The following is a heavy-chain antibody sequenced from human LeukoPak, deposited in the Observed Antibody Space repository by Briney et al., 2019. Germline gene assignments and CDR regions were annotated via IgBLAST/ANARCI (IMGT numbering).Heavy chain of an antibody. J-gene: IGHJ4*02. CDR1: GGSSSSYY. V-gene: IGHV4-59*08. Sequence: SETLSLTCTISGGSSSSYYWSWIRQPPGKGLEWIGYIHYSGSTNYNPSLKSRATISLDTSKNQVSLRLSYVTATDTAVYYCARRASGSYPDYFDYWGQGTLVTVSS. D-gene: IGHD1-26*01. CDR3: ARRASGSYPDYFDY. CDR2: IHYSGST.